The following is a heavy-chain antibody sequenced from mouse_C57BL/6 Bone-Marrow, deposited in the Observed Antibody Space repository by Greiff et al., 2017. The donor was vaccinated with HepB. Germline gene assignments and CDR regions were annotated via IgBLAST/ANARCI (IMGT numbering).Heavy chain of an antibody. CDR3: AKRGCLRWLRFSC. CDR1: GYTFTTYP. J-gene: IGHJ3*01. Sequence: QVQLQQSGAELVKPGASVKMSCKASGYTFTTYPIAWMKQNHGKSLEWIGNFHPYNDDTKYNEKFKGKATLTVENSSSTVYLELSRLTSDGSAVYYSAKRGCLRWLRFSCWGDEALVSVSA. CDR2: FHPYNDDT. V-gene: IGHV1-47*01. D-gene: IGHD2-1*01.